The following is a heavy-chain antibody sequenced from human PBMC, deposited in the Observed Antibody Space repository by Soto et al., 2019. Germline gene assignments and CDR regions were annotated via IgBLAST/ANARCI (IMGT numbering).Heavy chain of an antibody. Sequence: SDTLSLTCTFSVFSVISFIYYLSCIRQPPGKGLDLIGYIYYSLSTNYNPSLKSRVTISVDTSKNQFYLKLSSVTAADTAVYYCARDQDRSGWYDDFDIWGQGKMVTVSS. CDR2: IYYSLST. CDR3: ARDQDRSGWYDDFDI. J-gene: IGHJ3*02. D-gene: IGHD6-19*01. CDR1: VFSVISFIYY. V-gene: IGHV4-61*01.